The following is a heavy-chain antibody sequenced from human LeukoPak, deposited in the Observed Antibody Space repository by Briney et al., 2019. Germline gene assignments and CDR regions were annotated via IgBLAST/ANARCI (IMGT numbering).Heavy chain of an antibody. CDR1: GGSFSGYY. V-gene: IGHV4-34*01. D-gene: IGHD6-13*01. CDR3: ARAWRYSSSWYRVDY. Sequence: SETLSLTCAVYGGSFSGYYWSWIRQPPGKGLEWIGEINHSGSINYNPSLKSRVTISVDTSKNQFSLKLSSVPAADTAVYYCARAWRYSSSWYRVDYWGQGTLVTVSS. J-gene: IGHJ4*02. CDR2: INHSGSI.